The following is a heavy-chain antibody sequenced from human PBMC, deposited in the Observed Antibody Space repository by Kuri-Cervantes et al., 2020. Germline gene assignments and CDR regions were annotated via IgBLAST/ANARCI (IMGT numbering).Heavy chain of an antibody. CDR1: GGSISSSSYY. V-gene: IGHV4-39*01. J-gene: IGHJ4*02. CDR2: IYYSGST. CDR3: ATTQRGYSYGYPNPFDY. Sequence: ESLKISCTVSGGSISSSSYYWGWIRQPPGKGLEWIGSIYYSGSTYYNPSLKSRVTISVDTSKNQFSLKLSSVTAADTAVYYCATTQRGYSYGYPNPFDYWGQGTRGTVSS. D-gene: IGHD5-18*01.